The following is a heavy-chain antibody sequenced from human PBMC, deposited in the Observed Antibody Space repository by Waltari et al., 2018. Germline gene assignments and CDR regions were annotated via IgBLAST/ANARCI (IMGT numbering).Heavy chain of an antibody. CDR1: GYTFTNYG. J-gene: IGHJ6*02. CDR2: ISAYNGNT. CDR3: ARATKNQIYYYYYGMDV. V-gene: IGHV1-18*01. Sequence: QVQLVQSGAEVKKPGASVKVSCKASGYTFTNYGIRWVRQAPGQGLEWMGWISAYNGNTNYAQNLQGRVTMTTDTSTSTAYMELRSLRSDDTAVYYCARATKNQIYYYYYGMDVWGQGTTVTVSS.